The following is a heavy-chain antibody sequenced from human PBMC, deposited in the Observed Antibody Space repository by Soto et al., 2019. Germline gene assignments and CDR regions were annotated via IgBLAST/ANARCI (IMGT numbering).Heavy chain of an antibody. Sequence: PGGSLRLSCAASGFTFSSYSMNWVRQAPGKGLEWVSSISSSSSYIYYADSVKGRFTISRDNAKNSLYLQMNSLRAEDTAVYYCARDRDIVVVVAATPYYYYGMDVWGQGTTVTV. D-gene: IGHD2-15*01. J-gene: IGHJ6*02. CDR2: ISSSSSYI. CDR1: GFTFSSYS. V-gene: IGHV3-21*01. CDR3: ARDRDIVVVVAATPYYYYGMDV.